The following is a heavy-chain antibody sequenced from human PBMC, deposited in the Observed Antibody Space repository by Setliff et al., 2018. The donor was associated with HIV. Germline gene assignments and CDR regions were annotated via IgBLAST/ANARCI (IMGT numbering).Heavy chain of an antibody. Sequence: SETLSLTCAVYGGSFSDYYWSWIRQPAGKGLEWIGRVYTTGSTNYNPSLKSRVAISVDTSKNRFSLNLTSVTAADTAIYFCARVGSKGYSNFLDSWGKGALVTVSS. CDR3: ARVGSKGYSNFLDS. CDR2: VYTTGST. D-gene: IGHD4-4*01. J-gene: IGHJ4*02. CDR1: GGSFSDYY. V-gene: IGHV4-59*10.